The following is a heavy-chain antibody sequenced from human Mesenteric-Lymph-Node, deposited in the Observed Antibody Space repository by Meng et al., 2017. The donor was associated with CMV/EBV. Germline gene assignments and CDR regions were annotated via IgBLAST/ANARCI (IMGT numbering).Heavy chain of an antibody. CDR3: ARDPYHGGFDP. D-gene: IGHD1-14*01. CDR2: INAGNGNT. Sequence: SCKASGRTFSGYYIDWVRQAPGQGLEWMGWINAGNGNTKYSQKFQGRVTITRDTSASTAYMELSSLRSEDTAVYYCARDPYHGGFDPWGQGTLVTVSS. J-gene: IGHJ5*02. CDR1: GRTFSGYY. V-gene: IGHV1/OR15-3*02.